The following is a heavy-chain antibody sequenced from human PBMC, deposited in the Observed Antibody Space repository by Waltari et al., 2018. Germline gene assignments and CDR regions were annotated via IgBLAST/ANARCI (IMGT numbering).Heavy chain of an antibody. J-gene: IGHJ4*02. CDR3: ARGFGSGWYIDF. CDR2: INHGGST. V-gene: IGHV4-34*01. CDR1: GGSFSRYY. Sequence: QVQLQQWGAGLLKPSETLSLTCAVYGGSFSRYYWTWVRQPPGKGLEGIGEINHGGSTIYNPSLKGRVTISVDTSKNQFSLNLTSVAAADTAVYYCARGFGSGWYIDFWGQGALVTVSS. D-gene: IGHD6-19*01.